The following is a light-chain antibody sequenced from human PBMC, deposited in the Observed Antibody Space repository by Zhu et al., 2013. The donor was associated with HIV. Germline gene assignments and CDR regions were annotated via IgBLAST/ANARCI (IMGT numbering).Light chain of an antibody. CDR1: QGIASA. CDR2: DAS. Sequence: QMTQSPSSLSASVGDRVTITCRASQGIASALAWYQQKPGKGPKLLIYDASNLHTGVPSRFSGSGSGTEFTLTISSLQPDDVATYYCQQYNSYSSFGQGTKVEIK. J-gene: IGKJ2*03. V-gene: IGKV1-13*02. CDR3: QQYNSYSS.